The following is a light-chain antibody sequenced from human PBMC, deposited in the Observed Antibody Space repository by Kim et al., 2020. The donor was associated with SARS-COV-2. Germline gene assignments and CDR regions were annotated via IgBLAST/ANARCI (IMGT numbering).Light chain of an antibody. CDR3: QQFGTSPPYT. J-gene: IGKJ2*01. CDR2: GAS. V-gene: IGKV3-20*01. CDR1: QTITTSS. Sequence: IVLMPSPGTLFLSPGERATLSCRASQTITTSSVTWYQQKPGQPPRVLIYGASTRATGIPDRFSGSGSGTDFTLTISRLEPEDFAVYYCQQFGTSPPYTFGQGTKLEI.